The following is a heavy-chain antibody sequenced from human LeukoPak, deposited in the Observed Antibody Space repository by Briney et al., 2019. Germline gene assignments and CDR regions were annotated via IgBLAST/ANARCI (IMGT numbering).Heavy chain of an antibody. CDR1: GYTFTSYY. Sequence: ASVKVSCKASGYTFTSYYMYWVRQAPGQGLEWMGIINPNRGSTSYAQKFQGRVTMTRDMSTSTVYMELSSLRSEDTAVYYCARVLSPSTYCSSTSCYVQGRVALDYWGQGTLVTVSS. V-gene: IGHV1-46*01. D-gene: IGHD2-2*01. J-gene: IGHJ4*02. CDR3: ARVLSPSTYCSSTSCYVQGRVALDY. CDR2: INPNRGST.